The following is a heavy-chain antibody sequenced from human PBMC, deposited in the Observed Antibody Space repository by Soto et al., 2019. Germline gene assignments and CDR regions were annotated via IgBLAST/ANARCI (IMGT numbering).Heavy chain of an antibody. V-gene: IGHV1-2*04. CDR2: INPNSGGT. J-gene: IGHJ6*02. CDR1: GYTFTGYY. D-gene: IGHD2-2*01. CDR3: ARDLLGYCSSASCYAPCYYYYGMDV. Sequence: ASVKVSCKASGYTFTGYYIHWVRQDPGQGLEWMGWINPNSGGTNYAQKFQGWVTMTRDTSISTAYMELSRLRSDDTAVYYCARDLLGYCSSASCYAPCYYYYGMDVWGQGTTVTVSS.